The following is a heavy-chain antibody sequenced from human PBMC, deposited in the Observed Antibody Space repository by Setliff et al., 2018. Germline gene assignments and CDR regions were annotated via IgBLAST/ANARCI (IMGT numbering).Heavy chain of an antibody. D-gene: IGHD6-13*01. CDR1: GFTFSGPA. Sequence: GGSLRLSCAASGFTFSGPAMYWVRQASGKGLEWVGRIRSKSDSYATIYAASVRGRFTISRDDSKNTAYLQMNSLKTEDTAVYYCAAAPAGSDVFDMWGQGTMVTVSS. CDR3: AAAPAGSDVFDM. CDR2: IRSKSDSYAT. V-gene: IGHV3-73*01. J-gene: IGHJ3*02.